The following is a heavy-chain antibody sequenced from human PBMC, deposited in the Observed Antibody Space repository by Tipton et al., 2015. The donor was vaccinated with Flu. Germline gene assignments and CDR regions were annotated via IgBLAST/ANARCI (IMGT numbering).Heavy chain of an antibody. D-gene: IGHD6-19*01. CDR1: GGSISSSSYY. V-gene: IGHV4-39*01. CDR2: IDYSGST. CDR3: ARRVAVAAHFDY. Sequence: LRLSCTVSGGSISSSSYYWGWIRQPPGKGLEWIGSIDYSGSTYYNPSLKSRVTISVDTSKNQFSLKLSSVTAADTAVYYCARRVAVAAHFDYWGQGTLVTVSS. J-gene: IGHJ4*02.